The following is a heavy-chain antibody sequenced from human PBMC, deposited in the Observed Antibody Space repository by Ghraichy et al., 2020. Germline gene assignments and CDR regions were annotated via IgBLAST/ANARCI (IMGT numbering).Heavy chain of an antibody. CDR3: ARGPDVTIYYFDY. V-gene: IGHV3-74*01. CDR2: INTDGSST. J-gene: IGHJ4*02. Sequence: GGSLRLSCAASGFTFSSYWMHWVRQAPGKGLEWVSRINTDGSSTSYADSVKGRFTISRDNAKNTLYLQMNSLRAEDTAVYYCARGPDVTIYYFDYWGQGALVTVSS. D-gene: IGHD4-17*01. CDR1: GFTFSSYW.